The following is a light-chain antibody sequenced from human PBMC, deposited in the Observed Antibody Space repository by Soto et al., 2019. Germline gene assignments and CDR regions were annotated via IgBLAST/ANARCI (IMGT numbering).Light chain of an antibody. CDR2: GNV. CDR1: SSNIGADHD. CDR3: QSYDSSLGFV. J-gene: IGLJ1*01. V-gene: IGLV1-40*01. Sequence: QSVLTQSPSVSGAPGQRVTFSYIGSSSNIGADHDVHWYQQLPGTAPKLLIYGNVNRPSGVPDRFSGSKSGASAALAITGLQAEDEADYYCQSYDSSLGFVFGTGTKVTVL.